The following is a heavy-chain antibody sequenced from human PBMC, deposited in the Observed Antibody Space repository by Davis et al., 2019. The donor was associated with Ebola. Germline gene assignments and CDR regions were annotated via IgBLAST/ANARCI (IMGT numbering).Heavy chain of an antibody. J-gene: IGHJ2*01. CDR2: ISSSSNYI. CDR1: GFTFNQYA. D-gene: IGHD2-21*02. V-gene: IGHV3-21*01. Sequence: PGGSLRLSCAASGFTFNQYAMTWVRQAPGKGLEWVSFISSSSNYIYYADSVKGRSTVSRDNAKNSLYLQMNSLRAEDTAVYYCVRDPALVVTGGGWFFGLWGRGTLVTVSS. CDR3: VRDPALVVTGGGWFFGL.